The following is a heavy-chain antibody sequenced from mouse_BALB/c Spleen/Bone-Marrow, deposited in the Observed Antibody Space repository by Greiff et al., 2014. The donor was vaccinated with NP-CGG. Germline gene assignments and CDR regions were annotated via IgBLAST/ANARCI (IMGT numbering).Heavy chain of an antibody. J-gene: IGHJ1*01. CDR3: ARSYRFWYFDV. V-gene: IGHV1S130*01. D-gene: IGHD2-14*01. CDR2: IHPNSGNT. Sequence: QVQLKESGSVLVRPGTSVSLSCKASGFTFTSSWMHWAKQRPGQGLEWIGDIHPNSGNTYYNEKFKGKATLTVDSSSSTAYVDLSSLTSEDSAVYFCARSYRFWYFDVWGAGTTVTVSS. CDR1: GFTFTSSW.